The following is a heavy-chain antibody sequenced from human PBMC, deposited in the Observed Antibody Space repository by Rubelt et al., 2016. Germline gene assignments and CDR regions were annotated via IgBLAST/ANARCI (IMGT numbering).Heavy chain of an antibody. CDR1: GGSISSYY. J-gene: IGHJ6*02. Sequence: GGSISSYYWSWIRQPPGKGLEWIGYSSYSGSTNYNPSLKSRVTISVDTSKNQFSLKLSSVTAADTAVYYCARNIKTASMDVWGQGTTVTVSS. CDR2: SSYSGST. D-gene: IGHD1-14*01. V-gene: IGHV4-59*01. CDR3: ARNIKTASMDV.